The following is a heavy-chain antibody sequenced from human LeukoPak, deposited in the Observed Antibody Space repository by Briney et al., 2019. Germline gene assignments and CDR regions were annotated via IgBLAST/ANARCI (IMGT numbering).Heavy chain of an antibody. CDR1: GGSISSSSYY. D-gene: IGHD6-13*01. Sequence: SETLSLTCTVSGGSISSSSYYWVWIRQPPGKGLEWIGSIYYSGSTYYNPSLKSRVTISVDTSKNQFSLKLSSVTAADTAVYYCDYSISWYIVDYWGQGTLVTVSS. CDR2: IYYSGST. CDR3: DYSISWYIVDY. J-gene: IGHJ4*02. V-gene: IGHV4-39*07.